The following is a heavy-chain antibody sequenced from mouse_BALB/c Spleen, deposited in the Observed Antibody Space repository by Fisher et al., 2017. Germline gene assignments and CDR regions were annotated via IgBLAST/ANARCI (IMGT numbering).Heavy chain of an antibody. Sequence: KFKGKATLTAVTSASTAYMELSSLTNEDSAVYYCTRSLGNYAMDYWGQGTSVTVSS. CDR3: TRSLGNYAMDY. V-gene: IGHV1-5*01. D-gene: IGHD1-1*02. J-gene: IGHJ4*01.